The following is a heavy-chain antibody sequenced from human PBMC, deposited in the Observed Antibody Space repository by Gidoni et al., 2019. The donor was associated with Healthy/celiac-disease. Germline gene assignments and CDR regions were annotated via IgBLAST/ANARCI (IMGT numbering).Heavy chain of an antibody. Sequence: QVQLVQSGAEVKKPGASVKVSCKASGYTFTSYASHWVRQAPGQRLEWMGWINAGNGNTKYSQKFQGRVTITRDTSASTAYMELSSLRSEDTAVYYCARETDSSGPNWFDPWGQGTLVTVSS. V-gene: IGHV1-3*01. CDR3: ARETDSSGPNWFDP. CDR1: GYTFTSYA. CDR2: INAGNGNT. D-gene: IGHD3-22*01. J-gene: IGHJ5*02.